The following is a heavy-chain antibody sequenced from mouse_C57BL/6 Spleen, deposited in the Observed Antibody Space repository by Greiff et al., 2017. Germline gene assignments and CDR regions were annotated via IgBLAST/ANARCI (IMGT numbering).Heavy chain of an antibody. J-gene: IGHJ2*01. CDR1: GYTFTSYW. Sequence: QVQLQQPGAELVMPGASVKLSCKASGYTFTSYWMHWVKQRPGQGLEWIGEIDPSDSYTNYNQKFKGKSTLTVDKSSSTAYMQLSSLTSEDSAVYYCARGREVTTGYFDYWGQGTTLTVSS. D-gene: IGHD2-2*01. CDR2: IDPSDSYT. V-gene: IGHV1-69*01. CDR3: ARGREVTTGYFDY.